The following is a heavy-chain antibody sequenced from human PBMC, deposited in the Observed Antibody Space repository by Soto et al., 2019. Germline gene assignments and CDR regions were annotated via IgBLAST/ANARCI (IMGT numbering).Heavy chain of an antibody. J-gene: IGHJ2*01. D-gene: IGHD6-6*01. CDR2: INGDGTST. V-gene: IGHV3-74*01. CDR1: GFTFSSYR. Sequence: PGGSLRLSCAASGFTFSSYRMHWVRQAPGKGLVWVSHINGDGTSTTYADSVKGRFTISRDNAKNTLSLQMSSLRVEDAAVYFCARDGEISRSPNWYFDLWGRGTLVTISS. CDR3: ARDGEISRSPNWYFDL.